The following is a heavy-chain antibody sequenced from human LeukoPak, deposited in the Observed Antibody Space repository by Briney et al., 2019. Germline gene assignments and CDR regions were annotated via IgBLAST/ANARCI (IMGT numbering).Heavy chain of an antibody. D-gene: IGHD4-4*01. CDR1: GGSISSGDYY. CDR3: ARSDYSNPGYFDY. J-gene: IGHJ4*02. CDR2: IYYSGST. V-gene: IGHV4-30-4*01. Sequence: SQTLSLTCTVSGGSISSGDYYWSWIRQPPGKGLEWIGYIYYSGSTYYNPSLKSRVTISVDTSKNQFSLKLSSVTAADTAVYYCARSDYSNPGYFDYWGQGTLVTVSS.